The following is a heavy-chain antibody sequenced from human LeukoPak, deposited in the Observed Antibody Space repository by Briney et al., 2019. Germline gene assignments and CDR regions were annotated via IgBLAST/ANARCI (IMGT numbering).Heavy chain of an antibody. J-gene: IGHJ4*02. CDR2: IYTSGST. D-gene: IGHD5-24*01. V-gene: IGHV4-61*02. Sequence: LTCTXXGGSISSGSYYWSWIRQPAGRGLEWIGRIYTSGSTNYNPSLKSRLTISVDTSKNQFSLKLSSVTAADTAVYYCARVGGYNYNYFDYWGQGTLVTVSS. CDR3: ARVGGYNYNYFDY. CDR1: GGSISSGSYY.